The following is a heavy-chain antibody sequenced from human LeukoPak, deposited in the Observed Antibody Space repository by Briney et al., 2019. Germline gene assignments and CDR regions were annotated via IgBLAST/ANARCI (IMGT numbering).Heavy chain of an antibody. CDR1: GYNFASYW. J-gene: IGHJ4*02. V-gene: IGHV5-51*01. Sequence: GEALQISGKGSGYNFASYWIGWGRQMPGKGLEGMGIIYPGESDTRYSPSFQGQVTISADKSINTAYLQWSSLKASDTAMYYCARSRDVAGTYRSFDYWGQGTLVTVSP. D-gene: IGHD6-19*01. CDR2: IYPGESDT. CDR3: ARSRDVAGTYRSFDY.